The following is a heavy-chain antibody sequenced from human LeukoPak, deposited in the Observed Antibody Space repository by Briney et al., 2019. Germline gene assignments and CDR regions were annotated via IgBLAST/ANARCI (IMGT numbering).Heavy chain of an antibody. CDR1: GFTFDEYG. D-gene: IGHD3-22*01. CDR3: ARDYYDSSGYYRPDAFDI. J-gene: IGHJ3*02. V-gene: IGHV3-53*01. Sequence: GGSLRLSCAASGFTFDEYGMSWVRQAPGKGLEWVSVIYSGGSTYYADSVKGRFTISRDNSKNTLYLQMNSLRAEDTAVYYCARDYYDSSGYYRPDAFDIWGQGTMVTVSS. CDR2: IYSGGST.